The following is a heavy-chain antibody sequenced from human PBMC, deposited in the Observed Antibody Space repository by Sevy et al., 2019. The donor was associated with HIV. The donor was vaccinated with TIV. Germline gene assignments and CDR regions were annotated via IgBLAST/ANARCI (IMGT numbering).Heavy chain of an antibody. CDR1: GFNFGTHA. D-gene: IGHD3-10*01. CDR3: ANKGGSRPNDAFDT. Sequence: GGSLRLSCEGSGFNFGTHAIHWVRQPPGRGLEWVAVISYAGSHTYYADSVKGRFNISRDNSKNTLYLQMNSLRAEDTAVYYCANKGGSRPNDAFDTWGQGTMVTVSS. CDR2: ISYAGSHT. J-gene: IGHJ3*02. V-gene: IGHV3-30*07.